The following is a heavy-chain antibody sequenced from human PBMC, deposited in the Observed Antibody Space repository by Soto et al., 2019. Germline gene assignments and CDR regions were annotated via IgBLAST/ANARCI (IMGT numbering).Heavy chain of an antibody. J-gene: IGHJ4*02. Sequence: PGGSLRLSCAASGFTFSSYAMHWVRQAPGKGLEWVAVISYDGSNKYYADSVKGRFTIPRDNSKNTLYLQMNSLRAEDTAVYYCAKDYYYDSKGYFDYWGQGTLVTVSS. CDR3: AKDYYYDSKGYFDY. CDR2: ISYDGSNK. V-gene: IGHV3-30-3*01. D-gene: IGHD3-22*01. CDR1: GFTFSSYA.